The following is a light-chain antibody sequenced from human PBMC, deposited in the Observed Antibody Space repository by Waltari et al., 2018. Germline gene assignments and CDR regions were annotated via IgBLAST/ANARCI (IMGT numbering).Light chain of an antibody. J-gene: IGLJ2*01. Sequence: QSALTQPASVSGSPGESLTISCTGTSSDIGGYNYVSWYQQHPGKAPDLMIYDVNYRSSEVSNRFSGSKSCNTASLTNSGLQAEDAADYYCSSYTTSNIIIFGGGTKLSVL. V-gene: IGLV2-14*03. CDR1: SSDIGGYNY. CDR2: DVN. CDR3: SSYTTSNIII.